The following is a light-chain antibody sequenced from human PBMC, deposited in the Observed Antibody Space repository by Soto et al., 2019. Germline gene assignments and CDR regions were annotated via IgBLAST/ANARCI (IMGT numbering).Light chain of an antibody. CDR2: SAS. CDR1: QSVSSSY. Sequence: EIVLTQSPDTLSLSPGERPTLSCRASQSVSSSYLAWYQHKRGQSPRLLMYSASSRATGIPDRFSGSGSGTDFTLTISRLEPEDFAVYYCQYYGRSPLTFGGGTKVDI. J-gene: IGKJ4*01. V-gene: IGKV3-20*01. CDR3: QYYGRSPLT.